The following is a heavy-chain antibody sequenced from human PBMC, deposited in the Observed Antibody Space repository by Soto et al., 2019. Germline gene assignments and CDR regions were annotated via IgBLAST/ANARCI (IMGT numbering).Heavy chain of an antibody. CDR3: AREAVAATMTENLYDY. D-gene: IGHD6-19*01. CDR2: ISYSGST. CDR1: GGSISSYY. V-gene: IGHV4-59*01. Sequence: PSETLSLTCTVSGGSISSYYWNWIRQAPGKGLEWIGYISYSGSTIYNPSLKSRVTISVDTSKNQFSLKLSSVTAADTAVYYCAREAVAATMTENLYDYWGQGTLVTVSS. J-gene: IGHJ4*02.